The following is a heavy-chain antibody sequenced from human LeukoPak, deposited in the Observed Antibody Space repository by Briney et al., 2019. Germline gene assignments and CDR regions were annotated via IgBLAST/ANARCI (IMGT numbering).Heavy chain of an antibody. V-gene: IGHV1-69*13. J-gene: IGHJ3*02. Sequence: SVTVSCTASGGTFSSYAISWVRQAPGQGLEWMGGIIPIFGTANYAQKFQGRVTITADESTSTAYMELSSLRSEDTAVYYCARDPLAYCGGDCYSEAFDIWGQGTMVTVSS. CDR2: IIPIFGTA. CDR3: ARDPLAYCGGDCYSEAFDI. D-gene: IGHD2-21*02. CDR1: GGTFSSYA.